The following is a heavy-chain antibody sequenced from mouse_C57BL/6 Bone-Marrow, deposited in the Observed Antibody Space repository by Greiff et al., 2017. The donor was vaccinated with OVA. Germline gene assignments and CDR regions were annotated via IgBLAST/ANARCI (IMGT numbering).Heavy chain of an antibody. J-gene: IGHJ1*03. CDR3: ARPGGSSFYWYFDV. V-gene: IGHV5-17*01. D-gene: IGHD1-1*01. CDR1: GFTFSDYG. Sequence: DVMLVESGGGLVKPGGSLKLSCAASGFTFSDYGMHWVRQAPEKGLEWVAYISSGSSTIYYADTVKGRFTISRDNAKNTLFLQMTSLRSEDTAMYYCARPGGSSFYWYFDVWGTGTTVTVSS. CDR2: ISSGSSTI.